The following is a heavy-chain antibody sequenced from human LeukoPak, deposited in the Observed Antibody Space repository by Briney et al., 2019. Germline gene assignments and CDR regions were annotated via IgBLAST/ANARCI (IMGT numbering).Heavy chain of an antibody. D-gene: IGHD3-22*01. CDR2: ISSNGGRT. CDR3: ARDFVHYYDSSGFEYYFDF. V-gene: IGHV3-64*01. J-gene: IGHJ4*02. Sequence: GGSLRPSCAASGFTFSRYAMHWVRQAPGKGLEYVSAISSNGGRTYYENSVKGRFTISKDNSKNTLYLQMGSLSAEDMAVYYCARDFVHYYDSSGFEYYFDFWSQGTLVTVSS. CDR1: GFTFSRYA.